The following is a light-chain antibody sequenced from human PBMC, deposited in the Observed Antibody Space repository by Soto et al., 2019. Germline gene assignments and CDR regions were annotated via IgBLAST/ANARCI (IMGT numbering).Light chain of an antibody. J-gene: IGKJ4*01. V-gene: IGKV3-20*01. CDR3: EQYGTTPLT. CDR2: DAS. Sequence: DIVLTQSPGTLSLSPGERATLSCRASQSVANNSLAWYQQKPGQAPRFLIYDASSRATGIPDRFSGSGSGTDFTLTISRLEPEDFAVYYCEQYGTTPLTFGGGTKVAIK. CDR1: QSVANNS.